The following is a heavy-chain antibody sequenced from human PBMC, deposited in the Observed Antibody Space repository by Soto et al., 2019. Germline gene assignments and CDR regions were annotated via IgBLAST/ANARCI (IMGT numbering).Heavy chain of an antibody. J-gene: IGHJ6*02. CDR2: ISSSSSYI. Sequence: GGSLRLSCAASGFTFSSYSMNWVRQAPGKGLEWVSSISSSSSYIYYADSVKGRFTISRDNAKNSLYLQMNSPRAEDTAVYYCARCRGDWNYLYYYYYYGMDVWGQGTTVTVSS. D-gene: IGHD1-7*01. CDR3: ARCRGDWNYLYYYYYYGMDV. CDR1: GFTFSSYS. V-gene: IGHV3-21*01.